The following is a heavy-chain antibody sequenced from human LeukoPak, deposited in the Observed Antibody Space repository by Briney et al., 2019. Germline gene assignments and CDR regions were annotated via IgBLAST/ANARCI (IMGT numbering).Heavy chain of an antibody. CDR2: IHTSGST. CDR1: GVSISSYY. Sequence: SETLSLTCTVSGVSISSYYWSWMRQPAGKGLEWIGRIHTSGSTNYNPSLKSRVTMSVDTSKNQFSLKLSSVTAADTAVYYCAKSNGYGLIDIWGQGTMVTVSS. V-gene: IGHV4-4*07. D-gene: IGHD3-10*01. J-gene: IGHJ3*02. CDR3: AKSNGYGLIDI.